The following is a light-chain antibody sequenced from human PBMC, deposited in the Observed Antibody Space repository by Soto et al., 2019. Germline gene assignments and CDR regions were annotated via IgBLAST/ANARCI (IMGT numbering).Light chain of an antibody. CDR1: QSVNIN. J-gene: IGKJ5*01. CDR3: QQSSNWPPIN. CDR2: GAS. V-gene: IGKV3-15*01. Sequence: EIVITHSPSTLSVSPVERATLSFMASQSVNINLAWYQQKPGQAPRLLIFGASSRANGIPARFSGSGSGTDFTLTISSLEPEDFAVYYCQQSSNWPPINFGQGTRLEIK.